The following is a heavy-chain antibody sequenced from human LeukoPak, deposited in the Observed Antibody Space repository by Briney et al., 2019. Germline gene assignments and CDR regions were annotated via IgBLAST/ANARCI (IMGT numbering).Heavy chain of an antibody. CDR3: VRRDSSGYLVDY. CDR2: INHSGST. V-gene: IGHV4-34*01. J-gene: IGHJ4*02. CDR1: GGSFSGYY. D-gene: IGHD3-22*01. Sequence: SETLSLTCAVYGGSFSGYYWSWIRQPPGKGLEWIGEINHSGSTNYNPSLKSRVTISVDTSKNQFSLKLSSVTAADTAVYYCVRRDSSGYLVDYWGQGTLVTVSS.